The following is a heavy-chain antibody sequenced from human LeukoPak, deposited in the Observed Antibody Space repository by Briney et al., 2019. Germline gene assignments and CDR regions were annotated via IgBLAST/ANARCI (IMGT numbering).Heavy chain of an antibody. V-gene: IGHV4-39*07. D-gene: IGHD3-10*01. Sequence: PETLSLTCTVSGGSISSSSYYWGWIRQPPGKGLEWIGSIYYSGSTYYNPSLKSRVTISVDTSKNQFSLKLSSVTAADTAVYYCAREGGSGSYYAFDYWGQGTLVTVSS. CDR2: IYYSGST. CDR3: AREGGSGSYYAFDY. J-gene: IGHJ4*02. CDR1: GGSISSSSYY.